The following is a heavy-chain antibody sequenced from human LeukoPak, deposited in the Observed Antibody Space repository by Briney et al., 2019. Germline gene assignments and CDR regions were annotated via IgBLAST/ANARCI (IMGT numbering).Heavy chain of an antibody. J-gene: IGHJ4*02. D-gene: IGHD1-26*01. CDR1: GFTFSNYN. V-gene: IGHV3-48*01. CDR3: ARHDQGGATTLDY. CDR2: ISSSSTII. Sequence: GGSLRLSCAASGFTFSNYNMNWVRQAPGKGLEWVSYISSSSTIIYYADSVKGRFTISRDNAKNSLSLQMNSLRAEDTAVYYCARHDQGGATTLDYWGQGTLVTVSS.